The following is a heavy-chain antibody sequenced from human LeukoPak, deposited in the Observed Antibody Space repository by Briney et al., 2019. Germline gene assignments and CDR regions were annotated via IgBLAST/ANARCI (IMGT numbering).Heavy chain of an antibody. D-gene: IGHD4-17*01. Sequence: PGGSLRLSCAASGFTFSSYGMHWVRQAPGKGLEWVAVISYDGSSKYYADSVKGRFTISRDNSKNTLYLQMNSLRAEDTAVYYCVRTTYGDYGPSDYWGQGTLVTVSS. CDR3: VRTTYGDYGPSDY. J-gene: IGHJ4*02. CDR2: ISYDGSSK. V-gene: IGHV3-30*03. CDR1: GFTFSSYG.